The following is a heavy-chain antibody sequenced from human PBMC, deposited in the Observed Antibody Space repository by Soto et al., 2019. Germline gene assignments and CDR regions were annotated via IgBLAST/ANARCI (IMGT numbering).Heavy chain of an antibody. D-gene: IGHD4-17*01. CDR1: GGSISSSSYY. J-gene: IGHJ4*02. Sequence: PSETLSLTCTVSGGSISSSSYYWGWIRQPPGKGLEWIGSIYYSGSAYYNPSLKSRVTISVDTSKNQFSLKLSSVTAADTAVYYCARKTTVNYYGYFDYWGQGTLVTVSS. CDR2: IYYSGSA. CDR3: ARKTTVNYYGYFDY. V-gene: IGHV4-39*01.